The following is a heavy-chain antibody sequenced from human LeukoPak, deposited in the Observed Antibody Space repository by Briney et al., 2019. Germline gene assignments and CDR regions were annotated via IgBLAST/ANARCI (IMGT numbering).Heavy chain of an antibody. J-gene: IGHJ3*02. CDR2: IYHSGST. V-gene: IGHV4-38-2*02. CDR3: ARDQATVNAFDI. D-gene: IGHD4-17*01. Sequence: PSETLSLTCTVSGYSISSGYYWGWIRQPPGKGLEWIGSIYHSGSTYYNPSLKSRVTISVDTSKNQFSLKLSSVTAADTAVYYCARDQATVNAFDIWGQGTMVTVSS. CDR1: GYSISSGYY.